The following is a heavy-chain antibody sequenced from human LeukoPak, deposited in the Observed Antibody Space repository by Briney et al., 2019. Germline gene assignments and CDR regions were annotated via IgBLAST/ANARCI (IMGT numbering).Heavy chain of an antibody. V-gene: IGHV3-74*01. CDR1: GFTFSTYW. D-gene: IGHD3-22*01. CDR3: VRDYYHDSSNYWSIFDY. CDR2: INSDGSST. J-gene: IGHJ4*02. Sequence: PGGSLRLSCAASGFTFSTYWMHWVRQAPGKGLVWVSRINSDGSSTSYADSVKGRFTISRDNAKSTLYLQMNSLRAEDTAVYHCVRDYYHDSSNYWSIFDYWGQGTLVTVSS.